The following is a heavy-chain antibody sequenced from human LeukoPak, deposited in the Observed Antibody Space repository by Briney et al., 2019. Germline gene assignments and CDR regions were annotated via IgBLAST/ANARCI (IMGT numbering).Heavy chain of an antibody. Sequence: SETLSLTCAVSGGSISSGGYSWSWIRQPPGKGLEWIGYIYYSGSTNYNPSLKSRVTISVDTSKNQFSLKLSSVTAADTAVCYCAREEIRSWFDPWGQGTLVTVSS. D-gene: IGHD5-24*01. CDR2: IYYSGST. CDR1: GGSISSGGYS. V-gene: IGHV4-61*08. CDR3: AREEIRSWFDP. J-gene: IGHJ5*02.